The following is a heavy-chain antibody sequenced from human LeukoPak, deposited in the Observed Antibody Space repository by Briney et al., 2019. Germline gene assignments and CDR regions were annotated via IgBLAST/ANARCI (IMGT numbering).Heavy chain of an antibody. V-gene: IGHV1-18*01. CDR3: ASLPGYSSSCYFLPTDC. Sequence: ASVKVSCKASGYTFTSYGINWVRQAPGEGLEWMGWISADNGNTNYAQKFQGRVTMTTDTSTSTAYMELRSLRSDDTAVYYCASLPGYSSSCYFLPTDCWAREPLVTVSS. D-gene: IGHD6-13*01. CDR2: ISADNGNT. CDR1: GYTFTSYG. J-gene: IGHJ4*02.